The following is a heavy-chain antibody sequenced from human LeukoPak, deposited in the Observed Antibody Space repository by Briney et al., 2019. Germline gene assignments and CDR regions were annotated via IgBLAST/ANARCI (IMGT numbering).Heavy chain of an antibody. CDR3: ARQGWNHAFDI. V-gene: IGHV4-38-2*01. Sequence: SETLSLTCAVSGYSISSGYYWGWIRQPPGKGREWIGSIYHSGSTYYNPSLKSRVTISVDTSKNQFSLKLSSVTAADTAVYYCARQGWNHAFDIWGQGTMVTVSS. J-gene: IGHJ3*02. CDR2: IYHSGST. CDR1: GYSISSGYY. D-gene: IGHD1-1*01.